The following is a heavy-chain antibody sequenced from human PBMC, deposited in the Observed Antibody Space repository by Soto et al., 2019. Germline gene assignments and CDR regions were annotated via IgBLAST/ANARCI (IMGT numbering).Heavy chain of an antibody. Sequence: SETLSLTCPFSGFSISSYYWSWIRQPPGKGLEWIGYIYYSGSTNYNPSLKSRVTISVDTSKNQFSLKLSSVTAADTAVYYCARHPAAAGTSYYYGMDVWGQGTTVTVSS. CDR1: GFSISSYY. D-gene: IGHD6-13*01. J-gene: IGHJ6*02. CDR2: IYYSGST. CDR3: ARHPAAAGTSYYYGMDV. V-gene: IGHV4-59*08.